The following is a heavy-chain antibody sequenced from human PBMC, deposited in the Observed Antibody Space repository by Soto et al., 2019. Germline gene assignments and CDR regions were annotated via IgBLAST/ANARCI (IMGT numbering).Heavy chain of an antibody. Sequence: PGGSLRLSCAASGFTFSSYSMNWVRQAPGKGLEWVSSISSSSSYIYYADSVKGRFTISRDNAKNSLYLQMNSLRAEDTAVYYCASPIAVAGSENYWGQGTLVTVSS. J-gene: IGHJ4*02. CDR2: ISSSSSYI. D-gene: IGHD6-13*01. V-gene: IGHV3-21*01. CDR1: GFTFSSYS. CDR3: ASPIAVAGSENY.